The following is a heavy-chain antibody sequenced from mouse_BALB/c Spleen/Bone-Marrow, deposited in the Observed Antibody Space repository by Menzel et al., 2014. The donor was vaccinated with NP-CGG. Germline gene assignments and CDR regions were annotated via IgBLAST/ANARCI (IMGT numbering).Heavy chain of an antibody. CDR2: ILPGSGST. J-gene: IGHJ4*01. V-gene: IGHV1-9*01. Sequence: VQLQESGAELMKPGASVKISRKATGYTFSSYWIEWVKQRPGHGLEWIGEILPGSGSTNYNEKFKGKATFTADTSSNTAYMQLSSLTSEDSAVYYCAREDIATVVEMDYWGQGTSVTVSS. D-gene: IGHD1-1*01. CDR1: GYTFSSYW. CDR3: AREDIATVVEMDY.